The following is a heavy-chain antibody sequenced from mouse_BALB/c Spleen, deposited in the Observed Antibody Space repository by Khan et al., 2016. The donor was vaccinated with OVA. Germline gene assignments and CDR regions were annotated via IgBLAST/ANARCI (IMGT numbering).Heavy chain of an antibody. D-gene: IGHD2-10*01. CDR2: INTYTGEP. CDR3: ARPPYFSYVMVY. J-gene: IGHJ4*01. V-gene: IGHV9-3-1*01. CDR1: GYTFTNYG. Sequence: QIQLVQSGPELKKPGETVKISCKASGYTFTNYGMNWVKQAPGKGLKWMGWINTYTGEPTYADDFKGGFAFSLETSASTAYLQINNLKNEDTATEFWARPPYFSYVMVYWGQGTSVTVSS.